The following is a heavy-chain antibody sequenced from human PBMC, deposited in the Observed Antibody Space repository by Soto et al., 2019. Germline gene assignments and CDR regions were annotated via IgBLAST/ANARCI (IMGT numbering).Heavy chain of an antibody. CDR2: ISGSVAST. J-gene: IGHJ4*02. Sequence: EVQLLESGGGLVQPGGSLRLSCAASGFSFSTYAMSWVRQAPGKGLEWVSSISGSVASTYYADSVKGRFTISRDNSKNTLYLQMNSLRAEDTAVYYCAKVWWELHSPFDYWGQGTLVAVSS. V-gene: IGHV3-23*01. CDR3: AKVWWELHSPFDY. CDR1: GFSFSTYA. D-gene: IGHD1-26*01.